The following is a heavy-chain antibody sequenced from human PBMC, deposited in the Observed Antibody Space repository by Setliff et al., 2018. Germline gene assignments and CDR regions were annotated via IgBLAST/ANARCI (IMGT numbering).Heavy chain of an antibody. CDR2: IYHRGST. CDR1: GGSISSSNYY. Sequence: ASETLSLTCTVSGGSISSSNYYWGWIRQPPGKGLEWIGSIYHRGSTYYNPSLKSRVTISVDTSNNHFSLKLSSVTAADTAVYYCASHPRVTIFGVVAFDYWGQGTLVTVSS. J-gene: IGHJ4*02. D-gene: IGHD3-3*01. V-gene: IGHV4-39*02. CDR3: ASHPRVTIFGVVAFDY.